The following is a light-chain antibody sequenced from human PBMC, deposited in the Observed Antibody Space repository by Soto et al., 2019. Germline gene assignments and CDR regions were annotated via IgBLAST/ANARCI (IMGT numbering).Light chain of an antibody. CDR3: QQYDTSPPLT. Sequence: IVLTQSPGTLSLSPGDRATLSCRASQSVSSNYLGWYQQKPGQAPRLLLYGASSRAIGIPDRFSGSGSGIDFTLTISRLEPEDFAVYYCQQYDTSPPLTFGGGTKVEIK. CDR1: QSVSSNY. J-gene: IGKJ4*01. V-gene: IGKV3-20*01. CDR2: GAS.